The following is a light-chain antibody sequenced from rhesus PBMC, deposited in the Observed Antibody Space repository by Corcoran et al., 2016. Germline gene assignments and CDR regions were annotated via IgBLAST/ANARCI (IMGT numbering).Light chain of an antibody. CDR3: QQYSSSPYS. CDR1: QSISSW. V-gene: IGKV1-22*01. Sequence: DIQMTQSPSSLSASVGDTVTITCRASQSISSWLAWYQQKPGKDPKLLIYKASSLQSGVPSRFSGSGSGTEFTLTISSLQSEDFATYYCQQYSSSPYSFGQGTKVEIK. J-gene: IGKJ2*01. CDR2: KAS.